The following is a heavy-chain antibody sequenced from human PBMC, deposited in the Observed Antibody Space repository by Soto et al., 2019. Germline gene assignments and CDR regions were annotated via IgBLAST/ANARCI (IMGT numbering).Heavy chain of an antibody. J-gene: IGHJ4*02. CDR2: VHFGGNT. D-gene: IGHD1-1*01. CDR3: AIQTGRQVHWEIRH. Sequence: SETLSLTCTVSGGSITSSFYYWAWIRQPPGKGLEWIGSVHFGGNTYHNPSLKSRVTISVDTSKNQFSLSLSSVTAADAAVYYCAIQTGRQVHWEIRHWGRGTLVTVSS. CDR1: GGSITSSFYY. V-gene: IGHV4-39*01.